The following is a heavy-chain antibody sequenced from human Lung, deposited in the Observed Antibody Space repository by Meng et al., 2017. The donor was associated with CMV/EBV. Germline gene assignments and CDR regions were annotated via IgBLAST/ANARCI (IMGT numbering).Heavy chain of an antibody. V-gene: IGHV4-39*07. CDR3: ARDLKSYCSSTSCYINWFDP. Sequence: LXXTASGGSISSSSYYWGWIRQPPGKGLEWIGSIYYSGSTYYNPSLKSRVTISVDTSKNQFSLKLSSVTAADTAVYYCARDLKSYCSSTSCYINWFDPWXQGTLVTVSS. CDR1: GGSISSSSYY. D-gene: IGHD2-2*02. J-gene: IGHJ5*02. CDR2: IYYSGST.